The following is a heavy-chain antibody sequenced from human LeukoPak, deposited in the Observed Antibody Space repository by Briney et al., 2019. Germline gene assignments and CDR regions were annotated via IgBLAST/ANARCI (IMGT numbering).Heavy chain of an antibody. CDR2: INPNSGGT. CDR1: GYTFTGYY. J-gene: IGHJ5*02. V-gene: IGHV1-2*02. D-gene: IGHD6-13*01. Sequence: ASVKVSCKASGYTFTGYYMHWVRQAHGQGLEWMGWINPNSGGTNYAQKFQGRVTMTRDTTISTAYMELSRLRSDDAAVYYCARDKGIAGSNWFDPWGQGTLVTVSS. CDR3: ARDKGIAGSNWFDP.